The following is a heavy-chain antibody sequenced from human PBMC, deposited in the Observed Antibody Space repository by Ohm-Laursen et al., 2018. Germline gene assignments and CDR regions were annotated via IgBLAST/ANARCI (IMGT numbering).Heavy chain of an antibody. D-gene: IGHD6-19*01. Sequence: SLRLSCTASGFTFDDHAMHWVRQAPGKGLEWVSVVSGSSDATYYADSVKGRFTISRDNSKNTLYLQMNSLRAEDTAVYYCAKGLPIAVAANRYFDYWGQGTVVTVSS. CDR2: VSGSSDAT. J-gene: IGHJ4*02. CDR1: GFTFDDHA. CDR3: AKGLPIAVAANRYFDY. V-gene: IGHV3-23*01.